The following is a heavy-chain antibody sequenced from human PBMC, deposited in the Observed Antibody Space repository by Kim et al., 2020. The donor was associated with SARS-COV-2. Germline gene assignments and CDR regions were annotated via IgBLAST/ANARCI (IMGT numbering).Heavy chain of an antibody. CDR3: ARGTSSSWYSYYYYYVMDV. CDR2: ISSIGSTI. V-gene: IGHV3-11*01. D-gene: IGHD6-13*01. J-gene: IGHJ6*02. CDR1: GFTFSDYY. Sequence: GGSLRLSCATSGFTFSDYYMSWIRQAPGKGLEWVSYISSIGSTIYYADSVKGRFTISRDNAKNSLYLQMNSLRAEDTAVYYCARGTSSSWYSYYYYYVMDVGGRGTTVTVTS.